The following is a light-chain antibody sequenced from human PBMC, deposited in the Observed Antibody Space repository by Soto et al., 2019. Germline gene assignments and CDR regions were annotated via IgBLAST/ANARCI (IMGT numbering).Light chain of an antibody. CDR1: QSLLHSNGYNY. CDR2: LGS. V-gene: IGKV2-28*01. J-gene: IGKJ2*01. Sequence: DIVMTQSPLSLPVTPGEPASISCRSSQSLLHSNGYNYLDWYLQKPGQSPQLLIYLGSNRASGVPDRFSGIGSCTVFTLKISRVEAEYVGVYYCLQALQTPWTFGQGAKLEIK. CDR3: LQALQTPWT.